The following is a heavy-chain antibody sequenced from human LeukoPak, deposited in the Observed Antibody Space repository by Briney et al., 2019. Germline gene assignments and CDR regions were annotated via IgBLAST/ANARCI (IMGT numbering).Heavy chain of an antibody. Sequence: PSETLSLTCTVSGYSISSGYYWGWIRQPPGKGLEWIGSIYHSGSTYYNPSLKSRVTISVDTSKSPFSLKLSSVTAADTAVYYCAAAFDYWGQGTLVTVSS. CDR2: IYHSGST. CDR1: GYSISSGYY. J-gene: IGHJ4*02. CDR3: AAAFDY. D-gene: IGHD6-25*01. V-gene: IGHV4-38-2*02.